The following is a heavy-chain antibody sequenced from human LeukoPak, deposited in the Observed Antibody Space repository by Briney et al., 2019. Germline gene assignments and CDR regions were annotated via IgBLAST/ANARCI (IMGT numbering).Heavy chain of an antibody. D-gene: IGHD3-10*01. Sequence: GGTLRLSCAASGFTFNSYDMSWVRQAPGKGLEGVSAISGSGDSTYYADSVKGRFTISRDNSKNTLYLQMNSLRAEDTAVYYCAKDKWWFGEYDAFDIWGQGTMVTVSS. CDR2: ISGSGDST. CDR1: GFTFNSYD. CDR3: AKDKWWFGEYDAFDI. J-gene: IGHJ3*02. V-gene: IGHV3-23*01.